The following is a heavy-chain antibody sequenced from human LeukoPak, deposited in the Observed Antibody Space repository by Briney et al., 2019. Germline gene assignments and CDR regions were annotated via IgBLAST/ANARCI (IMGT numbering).Heavy chain of an antibody. CDR2: IKSKTDGGTT. J-gene: IGHJ4*02. CDR1: GFTFSNAW. Sequence: GGSLRLSCAASGFTFSNAWMSWVRQAPGKGLEWVGRIKSKTDGGTTDYAAPVKGRFTISRDDSKNTLYLQMNSLRAEDTAVYYCAKHKGFIAPTGYFDYWGQGTLVTVSS. D-gene: IGHD6-13*01. CDR3: AKHKGFIAPTGYFDY. V-gene: IGHV3-15*01.